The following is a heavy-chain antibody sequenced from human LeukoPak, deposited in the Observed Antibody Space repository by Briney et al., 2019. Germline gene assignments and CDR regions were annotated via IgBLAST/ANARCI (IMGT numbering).Heavy chain of an antibody. CDR3: ARVQAVAGHFDY. J-gene: IGHJ4*02. D-gene: IGHD6-19*01. CDR2: IYYSGST. CDR1: GGSISSYY. V-gene: IGHV4-59*01. Sequence: SETLSLTCTVSGGSISSYYWSWIRQPPGKGLEWIGYIYYSGSTNYNPSLKSRVTISVDTSKNQFSLKLSSVTAADTAVYYCARVQAVAGHFDYWGQGTLVTVPS.